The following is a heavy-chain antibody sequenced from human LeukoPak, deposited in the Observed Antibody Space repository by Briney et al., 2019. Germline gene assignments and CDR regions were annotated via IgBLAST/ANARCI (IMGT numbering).Heavy chain of an antibody. J-gene: IGHJ4*02. CDR3: ARLPLTYYFDQ. CDR1: GGSISSSSYY. Sequence: SETLSLTCTVSGGSISSSSYYWGWIRQPPGKGLEWIGSIYYSGSTYYNPSLKSRVTISVDTSKNQFSLKLRSVTAADTAVYYCARLPLTYYFDQWGQGTLVTVSS. CDR2: IYYSGST. V-gene: IGHV4-39*01. D-gene: IGHD4/OR15-4a*01.